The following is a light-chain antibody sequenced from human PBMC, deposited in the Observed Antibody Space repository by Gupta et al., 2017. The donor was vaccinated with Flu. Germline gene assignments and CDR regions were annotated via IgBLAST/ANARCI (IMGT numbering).Light chain of an antibody. CDR3: QQYGSSVWA. CDR2: GAS. V-gene: IGKV3-20*01. Sequence: EIVLTQSPGTLSLSPGERATHSCRASQSVSNNYLAWYQQKPGQAPRLLIYGASSRATGIPDRFSGSGSGTDFTLTISRLEPEDFAVYYCQQYGSSVWAFGQGTKVEIK. CDR1: QSVSNNY. J-gene: IGKJ1*01.